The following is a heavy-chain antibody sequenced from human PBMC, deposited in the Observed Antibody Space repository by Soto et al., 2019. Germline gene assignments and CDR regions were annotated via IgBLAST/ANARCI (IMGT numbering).Heavy chain of an antibody. CDR1: GFTFSSYG. CDR3: AKDSYYYGMDV. CDR2: ISYDGSNK. V-gene: IGHV3-30*18. J-gene: IGHJ6*02. Sequence: PGGSLRLSCAAAGFTFSSYGMHWVRQAPGKGLEWVAVISYDGSNKYYADSVKGRFTISRDNSKNTLNLQMNSLRAEDTAVYYCAKDSYYYGMDVWGQGTTVTVSS.